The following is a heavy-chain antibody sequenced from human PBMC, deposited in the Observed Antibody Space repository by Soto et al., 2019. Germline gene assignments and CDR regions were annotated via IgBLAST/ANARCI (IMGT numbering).Heavy chain of an antibody. D-gene: IGHD2-15*01. V-gene: IGHV3-7*01. Sequence: VQLVESGGGLVQPGGSLRLSCAASGFTFSDYWMSWVRQATGQGLEWVANLNQDGSGEYYEDTVKGRFTISRDNAKNSLYRQIHSFRAEDTAVYDCAQVVCCSSTRCIFDSWGQGALVTVSA. CDR2: LNQDGSGE. J-gene: IGHJ4*02. CDR3: AQVVCCSSTRCIFDS. CDR1: GFTFSDYW.